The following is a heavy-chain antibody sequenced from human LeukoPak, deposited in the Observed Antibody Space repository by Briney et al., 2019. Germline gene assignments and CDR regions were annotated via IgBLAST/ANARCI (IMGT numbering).Heavy chain of an antibody. D-gene: IGHD3-10*01. V-gene: IGHV3-30*03. CDR3: ALWDSGSGSKGVNI. CDR1: GSTFSSYG. Sequence: GRSLRLSCAASGSTFSSYGMHWVRQAPGKGLEWVAVISYDGSNKYYADSVKGRFTISRDNSKNTLYLQMNSLRAEDTAVYYCALWDSGSGSKGVNIWGQGTMVTVSS. CDR2: ISYDGSNK. J-gene: IGHJ3*02.